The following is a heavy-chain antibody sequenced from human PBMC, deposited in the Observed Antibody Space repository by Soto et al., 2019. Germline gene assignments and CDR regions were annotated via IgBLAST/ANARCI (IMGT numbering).Heavy chain of an antibody. D-gene: IGHD5-12*01. J-gene: IGHJ6*02. CDR3: ARDRGYSGYDTGMDV. CDR2: IYYSGST. Sequence: SETLSLTCTVSGGSISSYYWSWIRQPPGKGLEWIGYIYYSGSTNYNPSLKSRVTISVDTSKNQFSLKLSSVTAADTAVYYCARDRGYSGYDTGMDVWGQGATVTVSS. V-gene: IGHV4-59*01. CDR1: GGSISSYY.